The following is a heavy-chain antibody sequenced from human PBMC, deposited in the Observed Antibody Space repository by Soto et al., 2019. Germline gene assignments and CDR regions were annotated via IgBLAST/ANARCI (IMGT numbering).Heavy chain of an antibody. CDR3: ARGSYNWNYSFSATFDY. CDR2: IYYSGST. CDR1: GGSISSYY. Sequence: SETLSLTCTVSGGSISSYYWSWIRQPPGKGLEWIGYIYYSGSTNYNPSLKSRVTISVDTSKNQFSLKLSSVTAADTAVYYCARGSYNWNYSFSATFDYWGQGTMGSVSS. J-gene: IGHJ4*02. V-gene: IGHV4-59*01. D-gene: IGHD1-7*01.